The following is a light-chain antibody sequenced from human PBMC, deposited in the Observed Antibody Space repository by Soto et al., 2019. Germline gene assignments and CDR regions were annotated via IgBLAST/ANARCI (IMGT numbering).Light chain of an antibody. CDR1: RTDIGGYNY. CDR2: EVT. V-gene: IGLV2-14*01. Sequence: QSALTQPASVSGSLGQSITISCTGTRTDIGGYNYVSWYQQYPGKAPKLVICEVTSRPSGISDRFSGFKSGNTASLTISGLQAEDEADYFSTSYTNPKAYILFGGGTKVTVL. CDR3: TSYTNPKAYIL. J-gene: IGLJ2*01.